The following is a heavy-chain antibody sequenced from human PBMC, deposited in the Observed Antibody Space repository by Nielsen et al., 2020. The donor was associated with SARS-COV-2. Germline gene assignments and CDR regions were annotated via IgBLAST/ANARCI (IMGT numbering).Heavy chain of an antibody. Sequence: GESLKISCAASGFTFSSYGMHWVRQAPGKGLEWVAVISYDGSNKYYADSVKGRFTISRDNSKNTLYLQMNSLRAEDTAVYYCAREGYDFWSGYYADYWGQGTLVTVSS. D-gene: IGHD3-3*01. J-gene: IGHJ4*02. CDR2: ISYDGSNK. CDR3: AREGYDFWSGYYADY. CDR1: GFTFSSYG. V-gene: IGHV3-30*03.